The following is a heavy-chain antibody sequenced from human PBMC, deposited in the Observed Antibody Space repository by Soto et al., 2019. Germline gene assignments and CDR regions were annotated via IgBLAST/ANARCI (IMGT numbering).Heavy chain of an antibody. V-gene: IGHV3-33*01. Sequence: PGGSLRLSCASSGFTFSSYGMHWVRQAPGKGLEWVAVIWYDGSNKYYADSVKGRFTISRDNSKNTLYLQMNSLRAEDTAVYYCARVIGSSSWSRIDYWGQGTLVTVSS. CDR3: ARVIGSSSWSRIDY. CDR2: IWYDGSNK. D-gene: IGHD6-13*01. J-gene: IGHJ4*02. CDR1: GFTFSSYG.